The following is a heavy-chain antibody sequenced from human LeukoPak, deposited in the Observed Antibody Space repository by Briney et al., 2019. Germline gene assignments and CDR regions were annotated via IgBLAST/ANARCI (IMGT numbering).Heavy chain of an antibody. J-gene: IGHJ4*02. Sequence: GASVKVSCKASGYTFTGYYMHWVRQAPGQGLEWMGWINPTSGGTIYAQNFQGRVTMTRDTSISTAYMELSRLRSDDTAVYYCARDSGERGSGSYLIAYWGQGTLVTVSS. CDR3: ARDSGERGSGSYLIAY. CDR2: INPTSGGT. V-gene: IGHV1-2*02. CDR1: GYTFTGYY. D-gene: IGHD3-10*01.